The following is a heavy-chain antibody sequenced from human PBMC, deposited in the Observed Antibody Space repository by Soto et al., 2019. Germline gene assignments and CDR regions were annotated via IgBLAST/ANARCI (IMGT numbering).Heavy chain of an antibody. Sequence: ASLKVSCKASENTFSTYLVHWVRQVHGQGLEWMGWHNGYNGQTEYSQKFQGRVTITRDTSAKTAYLELRSLTSEDTAVYYCAGPHDRAGLGTWGQGTLVTAPQ. V-gene: IGHV1-3*01. J-gene: IGHJ5*02. D-gene: IGHD1-1*01. CDR1: ENTFSTYL. CDR2: HNGYNGQT. CDR3: AGPHDRAGLGT.